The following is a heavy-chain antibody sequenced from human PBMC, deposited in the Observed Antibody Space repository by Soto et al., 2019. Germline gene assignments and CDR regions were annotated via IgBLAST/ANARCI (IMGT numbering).Heavy chain of an antibody. CDR3: ARDLEYCSTGSCYAKWGY. J-gene: IGHJ4*02. CDR1: GGAISGDDYF. Sequence: QVQLQASGPGLLKPSQTLSLTCTGSGGAISGDDYFWSWIRQPPATALEWIGFIYYSRTYYNPSLKNRSNISTDTSKTHFSLKLSSVTAADTAVYYCARDLEYCSTGSCYAKWGYWGQGPLVTVSS. D-gene: IGHD2-15*01. V-gene: IGHV4-30-4*01. CDR2: IYYSRT.